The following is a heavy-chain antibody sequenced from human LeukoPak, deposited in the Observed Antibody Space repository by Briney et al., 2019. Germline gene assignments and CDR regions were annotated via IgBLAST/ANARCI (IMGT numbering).Heavy chain of an antibody. D-gene: IGHD3-9*01. Sequence: GGSLRLSCAASGFTFSSYSMNWVRQAAGKGLEWVSYISSSSSTIYYADSVKGRFTISRDNAKNSLYLQMNSLRAEDTAVYYCARAVTYYDILTGEHHYFDYWGQGTLVTVSS. V-gene: IGHV3-48*04. CDR2: ISSSSSTI. CDR1: GFTFSSYS. J-gene: IGHJ4*02. CDR3: ARAVTYYDILTGEHHYFDY.